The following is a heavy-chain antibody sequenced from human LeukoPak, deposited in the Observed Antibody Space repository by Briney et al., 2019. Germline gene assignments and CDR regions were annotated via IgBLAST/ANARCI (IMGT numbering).Heavy chain of an antibody. Sequence: SETLSLTCAVYGGSFSGYYWSWIRQPPGKGLEWIGEINHSGSTNYNPSLKSRVTISVDTSKNQFSLKLSSVTAADTAVYYCARGDPGRAYARRYFDLWGRGTLVTVSS. J-gene: IGHJ2*01. CDR3: ARGDPGRAYARRYFDL. D-gene: IGHD4-17*01. V-gene: IGHV4-34*01. CDR1: GGSFSGYY. CDR2: INHSGST.